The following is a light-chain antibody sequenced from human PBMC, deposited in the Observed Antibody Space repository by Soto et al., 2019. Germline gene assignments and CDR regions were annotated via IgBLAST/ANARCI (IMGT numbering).Light chain of an antibody. CDR3: QQSYSTTET. CDR2: AAS. Sequence: DIQMTQSPSSLSAAVGDRVTITCRASQSISCYLNWYQQKPGKAPKLLIYAASSLQTGLPSRFSGSRSGTHFTLTISSLEPEDFATYYCQQSYSTTETFCQADKVEI. J-gene: IGKJ1*01. CDR1: QSISCY. V-gene: IGKV1-39*01.